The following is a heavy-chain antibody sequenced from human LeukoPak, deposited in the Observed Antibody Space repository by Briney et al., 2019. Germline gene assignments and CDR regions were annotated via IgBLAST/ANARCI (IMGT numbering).Heavy chain of an antibody. D-gene: IGHD3-22*01. V-gene: IGHV3-23*01. CDR1: GFTFSSYA. J-gene: IGHJ4*02. Sequence: GGSLRLSCAASGFTFSSYAMSWVRQAPGKGLEWVSAISGSGGSTYYADSVKGRFTISRDNSENTLYLQMNSLRAEDTAVYYCAKDRPGNYYDSSGYYYVPVYWGQGTLVTVSS. CDR3: AKDRPGNYYDSSGYYYVPVY. CDR2: ISGSGGST.